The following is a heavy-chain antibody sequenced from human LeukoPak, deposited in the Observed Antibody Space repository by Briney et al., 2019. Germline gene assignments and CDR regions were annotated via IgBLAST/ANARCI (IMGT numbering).Heavy chain of an antibody. Sequence: ASVKVSFKASGYTFTGYYMHWVRQAPGQGLEWMGWINPNSGGTNYAQKFQGRVTMTRDTSISTAYMELSRLRSDDTAVYYCAGADVVVTANCFDYWGQGTLVTVSS. V-gene: IGHV1-2*02. J-gene: IGHJ4*02. CDR2: INPNSGGT. CDR1: GYTFTGYY. D-gene: IGHD2-21*02. CDR3: AGADVVVTANCFDY.